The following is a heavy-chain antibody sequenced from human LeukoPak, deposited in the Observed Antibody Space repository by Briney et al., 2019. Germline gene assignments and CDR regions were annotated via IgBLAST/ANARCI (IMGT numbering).Heavy chain of an antibody. CDR1: GFSFNSDW. V-gene: IGHV3-7*01. CDR3: TRRLDD. D-gene: IGHD3-16*01. J-gene: IGHJ4*02. CDR2: IKHDESEK. Sequence: GGSLRLSCAASGFSFNSDWTDWVRQAPGKGLEWVANIKHDESEKNYLDSVKGRFTISRDNAQNSLYLQMNGLRVEDTAVYYCTRRLDDWGQGTLVTVSS.